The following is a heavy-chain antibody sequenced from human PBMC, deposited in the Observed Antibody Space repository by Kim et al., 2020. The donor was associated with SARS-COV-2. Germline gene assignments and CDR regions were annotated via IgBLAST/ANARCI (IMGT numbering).Heavy chain of an antibody. CDR1: GGSFSGYY. CDR3: ARIRAYYDSSGYYFDY. CDR2: INHSGST. J-gene: IGHJ4*02. Sequence: SETLSLTCAVYGGSFSGYYWSWIRQSPGKGLEWIGEINHSGSTNYNPSLKSRVTISVDTSKNQFSLKLSSVTAADTAVYYCARIRAYYDSSGYYFDYWGQGTLVTVSS. D-gene: IGHD3-22*01. V-gene: IGHV4-34*01.